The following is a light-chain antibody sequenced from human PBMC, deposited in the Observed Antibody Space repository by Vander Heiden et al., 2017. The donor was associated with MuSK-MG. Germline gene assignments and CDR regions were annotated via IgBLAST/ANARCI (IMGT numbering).Light chain of an antibody. V-gene: IGKV1-33*01. CDR1: ESIARS. J-gene: IGKJ4*01. Sequence: DIQMTQSPASLSAFVGDRVSVNCQANESIARSLNWFQQRPGRAPTLLIYDASNLKPGVPSRFRGSGSGTDFTFTITSLQPEDFATYYCQHYDRVPLTFGGGTRIAI. CDR2: DAS. CDR3: QHYDRVPLT.